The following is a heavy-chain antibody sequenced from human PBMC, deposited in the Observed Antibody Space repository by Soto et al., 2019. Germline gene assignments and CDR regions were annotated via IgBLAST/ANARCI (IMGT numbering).Heavy chain of an antibody. CDR3: ARGGYCTNGVCYILDY. J-gene: IGHJ4*02. CDR1: GGSFSGYY. V-gene: IGHV4-34*01. CDR2: INHSGST. D-gene: IGHD2-8*01. Sequence: SETLSLTWAVDGGSFSGYYWSWIRQPPGKGLEWIGEINHSGSTNYNPSLKSRVTISVDTSKNQFSLKLSSVTAADTAVYYCARGGYCTNGVCYILDYWGQGTLVTVSS.